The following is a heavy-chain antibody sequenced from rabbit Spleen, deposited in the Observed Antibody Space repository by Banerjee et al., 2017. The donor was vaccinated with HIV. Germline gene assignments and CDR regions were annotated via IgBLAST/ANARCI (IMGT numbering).Heavy chain of an antibody. J-gene: IGHJ6*01. CDR2: IDTGSRDFT. Sequence: LVESGGDLVQPGASLTLTCTASGVSFSNYNFMCWVRQAPGKGLEWIACIDTGSRDFTYYASWAKGRFTISKTSSTTVTLQMTSLTAADTATYFCARDTSSSFSSYGMDLWGQAPWSPS. V-gene: IGHV1S40*01. CDR3: ARDTSSSFSSYGMDL. D-gene: IGHD1-1*01. CDR1: GVSFSNYNF.